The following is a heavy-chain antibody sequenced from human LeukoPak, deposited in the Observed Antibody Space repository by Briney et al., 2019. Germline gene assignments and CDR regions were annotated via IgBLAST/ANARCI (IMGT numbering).Heavy chain of an antibody. Sequence: ASVKVSCKASGYTFTSYYMHWMRQAPGQGLEWMGIINPSGGSTSYAQKFQGRVTMTRDTSTSTVYMELSSLRSEDTAVYYCARDRSDTAMAHYSDYWGQGTLVTVSS. J-gene: IGHJ4*02. CDR3: ARDRSDTAMAHYSDY. CDR2: INPSGGST. CDR1: GYTFTSYY. D-gene: IGHD5-18*01. V-gene: IGHV1-46*01.